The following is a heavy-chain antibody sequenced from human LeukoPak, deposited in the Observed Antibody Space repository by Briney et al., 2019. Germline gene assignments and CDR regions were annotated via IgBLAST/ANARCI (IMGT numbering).Heavy chain of an antibody. CDR3: ARGMDY. V-gene: IGHV3-7*03. Sequence: GGSLRLSCAASGFTFNNYWMTWVRQAPGKGLEWVANIKQDGSEKYYVDSVKGRFTISRDNAKNSLHLQMNSLRAEDTAMYYCARGMDYWGQGATVTVSS. CDR2: IKQDGSEK. CDR1: GFTFNNYW. J-gene: IGHJ6*02.